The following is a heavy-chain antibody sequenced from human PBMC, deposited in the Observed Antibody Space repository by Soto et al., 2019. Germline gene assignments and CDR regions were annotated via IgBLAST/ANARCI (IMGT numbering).Heavy chain of an antibody. J-gene: IGHJ4*02. CDR2: ISAYNGNT. D-gene: IGHD3-10*01. V-gene: IGHV1-18*01. Sequence: GASVKVSCKASGYTFTSYGISWVRQAPGQGLEWMGWISAYNGNTNYAQKLQGRVTMTTDTSTSTAYMELRSLRSDDTAVYYCAKDRARGRGSANFDYWGQGTLVTVSS. CDR3: AKDRARGRGSANFDY. CDR1: GYTFTSYG.